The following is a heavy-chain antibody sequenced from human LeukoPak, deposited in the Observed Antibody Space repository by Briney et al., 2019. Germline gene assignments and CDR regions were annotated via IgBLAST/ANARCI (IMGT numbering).Heavy chain of an antibody. D-gene: IGHD5-18*01. Sequence: SVKVSCKASGGTFSSYAISWVQQAPGQGLEWMGRIIPIPGIANYAQKFQGRVTITADKSTSTAYMELSSLRSEDTAVYYCARSHVDTAMDYGMDVWGQGTTVTVSS. V-gene: IGHV1-69*04. J-gene: IGHJ6*02. CDR3: ARSHVDTAMDYGMDV. CDR2: IIPIPGIA. CDR1: GGTFSSYA.